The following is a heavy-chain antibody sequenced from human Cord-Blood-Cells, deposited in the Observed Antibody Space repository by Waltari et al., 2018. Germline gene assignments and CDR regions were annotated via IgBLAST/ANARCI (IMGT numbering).Heavy chain of an antibody. J-gene: IGHJ4*02. D-gene: IGHD6-6*01. CDR3: AREPIAARLYYFDY. CDR1: GGTFSSYA. CDR2: SIPIFGTS. V-gene: IGHV1-69*06. Sequence: QVQLVQSGAEVKKPGSSVKVSCMAYGGTFSSYAISWVRQDPGQGLEWMGVSIPIFGTSNCAQKFQGRVTITADKSTSTAYMEMGSLISDDTSVYYFAREPIAARLYYFDYWGQGTLVTVSS.